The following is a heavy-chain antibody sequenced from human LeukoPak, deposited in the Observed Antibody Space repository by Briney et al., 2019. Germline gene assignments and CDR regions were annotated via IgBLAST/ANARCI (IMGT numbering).Heavy chain of an antibody. CDR2: ISGNSGNT. J-gene: IGHJ4*02. CDR3: AKPARVGAVDY. CDR1: GFTFSNYA. Sequence: GGSLRLSCAASGFTFSNYAMSWVRQAPGKGLEWVSAISGNSGNTHYADSVKGRFTISRDNSKNTLYLQMNSLRAEDTAIYYCAKPARVGAVDYWGQGTLVTVSS. D-gene: IGHD6-13*01. V-gene: IGHV3-23*01.